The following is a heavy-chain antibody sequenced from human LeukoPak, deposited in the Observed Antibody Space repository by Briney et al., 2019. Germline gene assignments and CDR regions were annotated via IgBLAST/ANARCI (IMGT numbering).Heavy chain of an antibody. V-gene: IGHV3-9*01. D-gene: IGHD6-19*01. CDR3: AKNREAVAGPFDY. CDR1: GFTFGDSA. J-gene: IGHJ4*02. Sequence: PGRSLGLSCAASGFTFGDSAMHWVRQGPGKGLEWVSGISWNSGNIDYTDSVKGRFTISRDNAKNSLYLQMNSLRAEDTALYYCAKNREAVAGPFDYWGQGTLVTVSS. CDR2: ISWNSGNI.